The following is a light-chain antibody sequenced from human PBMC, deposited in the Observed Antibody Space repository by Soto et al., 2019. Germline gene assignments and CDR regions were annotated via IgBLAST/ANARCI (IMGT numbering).Light chain of an antibody. Sequence: DIVMTQTPLFSPVTLGQPASISCRSSQSLLHSNGKTYLSWLQQRPGQPPRLLIYETSNRFSGVPDRFSGSGAGTDFTLQISRVEADDVGVYYCMQVIQFPHPFGPG. CDR2: ETS. CDR1: QSLLHSNGKTY. V-gene: IGKV2-24*01. J-gene: IGKJ3*01. CDR3: MQVIQFPHP.